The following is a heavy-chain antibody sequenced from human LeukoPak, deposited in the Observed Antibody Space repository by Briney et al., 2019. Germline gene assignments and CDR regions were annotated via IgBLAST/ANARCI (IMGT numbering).Heavy chain of an antibody. CDR1: GFTFSSYV. CDR2: IGGSGGST. D-gene: IGHD4-17*01. Sequence: GGSLRLSCVASGFTFSSYVMSWVRQAPGKGLEWVSGIGGSGGSTYYADSVKGRFTISRDNSKNTLYLQMNSLRAEDTAVYYCARGGYGDYVDAFDIWGQGTMVTVSS. J-gene: IGHJ3*02. CDR3: ARGGYGDYVDAFDI. V-gene: IGHV3-23*01.